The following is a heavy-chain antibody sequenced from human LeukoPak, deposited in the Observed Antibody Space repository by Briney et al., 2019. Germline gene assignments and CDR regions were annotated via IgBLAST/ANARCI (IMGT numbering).Heavy chain of an antibody. J-gene: IGHJ3*02. CDR2: MHYSGST. D-gene: IGHD1-26*01. Sequence: SETLSLTCTVSGGSICSGAYYWTWIRQHPEKGLEWIGYMHYSGSTYYNPSLKSRITILVDTSKNQFSLKLSSVTAADTALYYCATYNSGSRNAFDIWGQGTMVTVSS. V-gene: IGHV4-31*03. CDR3: ATYNSGSRNAFDI. CDR1: GGSICSGAYY.